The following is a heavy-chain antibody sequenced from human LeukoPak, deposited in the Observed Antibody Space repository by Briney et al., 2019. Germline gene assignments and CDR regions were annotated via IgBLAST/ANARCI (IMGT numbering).Heavy chain of an antibody. CDR2: IIPIFGTA. D-gene: IGHD2-8*01. Sequence: SVKVSCKASGGTFSSYAISWVRQAPGQGLEWMGGIIPIFGTANCARKFQGRVTITADESTSTAYMELSSLRSEDTAVYYCARGMEYCTNGVCPFDYWGQGTLVTVSS. CDR3: ARGMEYCTNGVCPFDY. V-gene: IGHV1-69*13. CDR1: GGTFSSYA. J-gene: IGHJ4*02.